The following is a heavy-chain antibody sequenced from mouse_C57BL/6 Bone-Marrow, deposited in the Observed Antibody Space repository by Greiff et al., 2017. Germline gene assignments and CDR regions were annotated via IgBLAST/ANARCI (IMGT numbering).Heavy chain of an antibody. CDR2: IRSKSNNYAT. CDR3: VSQKIYYDYDGLVAMDY. Sequence: EVKLVESGGGLVQPKGSLKLSCAASGFSFNTYAMNWVRQAPGKGLEWVARIRSKSNNYATYYADSVKDRFTISRDDSESMLYLQMNNLKTEDTAMYYCVSQKIYYDYDGLVAMDYWGQGTSVTVSS. V-gene: IGHV10-1*01. CDR1: GFSFNTYA. J-gene: IGHJ4*01. D-gene: IGHD2-4*01.